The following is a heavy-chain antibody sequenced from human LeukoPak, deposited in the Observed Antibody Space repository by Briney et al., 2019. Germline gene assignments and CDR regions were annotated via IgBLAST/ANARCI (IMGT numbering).Heavy chain of an antibody. J-gene: IGHJ5*02. V-gene: IGHV1-2*02. CDR2: INPNSGGT. CDR1: GYTFTGYY. Sequence: ASVKVSCKASGYTFTGYYMHWVRQAPGQGLEWMGWINPNSGGTNYAQKFQGRVTMTRDTFISTAYMELSRLRSDDTAVYYCARGPLITMIVVGARNWFDPWGQGTLVTVSS. CDR3: ARGPLITMIVVGARNWFDP. D-gene: IGHD3-22*01.